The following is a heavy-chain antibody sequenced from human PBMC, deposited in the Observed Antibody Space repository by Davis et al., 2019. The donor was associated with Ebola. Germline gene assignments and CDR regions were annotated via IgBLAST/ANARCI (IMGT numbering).Heavy chain of an antibody. V-gene: IGHV3-73*01. Sequence: GESLKISCPASGFTFSASPIPWLRQPSGNGLEPVGRFIIHGQNHATAYGPSVKGRFTISRDDSKNTVSLYMNRLTTEDTALYYCVKCYGDCINFDQWGQGALVTVSS. CDR3: VKCYGDCINFDQ. J-gene: IGHJ4*02. CDR1: GFTFSASP. D-gene: IGHD2-21*01. CDR2: FIIHGQNHAT.